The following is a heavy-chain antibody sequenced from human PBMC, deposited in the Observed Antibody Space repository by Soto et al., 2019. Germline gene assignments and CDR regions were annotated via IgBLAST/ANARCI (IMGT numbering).Heavy chain of an antibody. Sequence: PETLSLTCNVSGCSISSSSFYWGWIRQPPGKGLEWIGSIYYSGSTYYNPSLKSRVTISVDTSKNQFSLKLSSVTAADTGVYFCARAPDSGSYQNFDYWGQG. J-gene: IGHJ4*02. D-gene: IGHD1-26*01. CDR3: ARAPDSGSYQNFDY. CDR2: IYYSGST. V-gene: IGHV4-39*01. CDR1: GCSISSSSFY.